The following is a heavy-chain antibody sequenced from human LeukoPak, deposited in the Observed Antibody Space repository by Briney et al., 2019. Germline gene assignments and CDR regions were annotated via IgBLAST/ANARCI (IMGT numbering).Heavy chain of an antibody. V-gene: IGHV3-23*01. CDR3: AKKAGSHLFPVDH. CDR1: GFTFSNFA. Sequence: GGSLRLSCAASGFTFSNFAMSWVRQAPGKGLEWVSSISGSGGSTYYADSVKGRFTISRGNSKNTLYLEMNSLRVEDTAVYYCAKKAGSHLFPVDHWGQGTLVSVSS. CDR2: ISGSGGST. D-gene: IGHD3-10*01. J-gene: IGHJ4*02.